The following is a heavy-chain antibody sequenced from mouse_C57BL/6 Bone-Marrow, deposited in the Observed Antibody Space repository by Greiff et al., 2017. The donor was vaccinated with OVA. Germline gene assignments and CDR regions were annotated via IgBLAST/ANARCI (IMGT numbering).Heavy chain of an antibody. V-gene: IGHV1-81*01. Sequence: QVQLKESGAELARPGASVKLSCKASGYTFTSYGISWVKQRTGQGLEWIGEIYPRSGNTYYNEKFKGKATLTADKSSSTAYMELRSLTSEDSAVYFCAREAYYYGSSPPWFAYWGQGTLVTVSA. J-gene: IGHJ3*01. CDR3: AREAYYYGSSPPWFAY. CDR2: IYPRSGNT. D-gene: IGHD1-1*01. CDR1: GYTFTSYG.